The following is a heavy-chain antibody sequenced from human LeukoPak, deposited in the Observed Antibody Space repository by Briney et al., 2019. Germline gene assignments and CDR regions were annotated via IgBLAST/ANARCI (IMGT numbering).Heavy chain of an antibody. Sequence: PSETLSFTCTVSGGSISSSSYYWGWIRQPPGKGLEWIGYIYDSGSTYYNPSLKSRITISVDTSENRFSLKLNSVTATDTAVYYCARDCSGGSCYGAFDIWGQGTMVTVSS. CDR3: ARDCSGGSCYGAFDI. CDR1: GGSISSSSYY. D-gene: IGHD2-15*01. J-gene: IGHJ3*02. CDR2: IYDSGST. V-gene: IGHV4-30-4*08.